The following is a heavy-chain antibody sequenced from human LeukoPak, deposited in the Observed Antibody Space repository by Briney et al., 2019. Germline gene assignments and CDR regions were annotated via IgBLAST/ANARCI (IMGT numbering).Heavy chain of an antibody. Sequence: ASVKVSCKASGYTFTSYDINWVRQATGQGLEWMGIINPSGGSTSYAQKFQGRVTMTRDMSTSTVYMELSSLRSEDTAVYYCARDLAADGRVPDYWGQGTLVTVSS. CDR3: ARDLAADGRVPDY. D-gene: IGHD6-13*01. V-gene: IGHV1-46*01. J-gene: IGHJ4*02. CDR1: GYTFTSYD. CDR2: INPSGGST.